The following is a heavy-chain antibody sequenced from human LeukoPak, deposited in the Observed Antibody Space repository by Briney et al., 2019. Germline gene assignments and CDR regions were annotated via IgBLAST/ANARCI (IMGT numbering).Heavy chain of an antibody. V-gene: IGHV1-24*01. Sequence: ASVKVSCKVSGYTLTELSMHWVRQAPGKGLEWMGGFDPEDGETIYAHKFQGRVTMTEDTSTDTAYMELSSLRSEDAAVYYWATDPMVRTAFDYCGQGNLVTVSS. CDR3: ATDPMVRTAFDY. D-gene: IGHD3-10*01. J-gene: IGHJ4*02. CDR1: GYTLTELS. CDR2: FDPEDGET.